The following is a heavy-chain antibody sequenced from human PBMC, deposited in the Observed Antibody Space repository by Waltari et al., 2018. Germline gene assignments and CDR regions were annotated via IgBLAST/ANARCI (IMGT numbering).Heavy chain of an antibody. J-gene: IGHJ4*02. D-gene: IGHD4-17*01. CDR3: ARVGDYGGWY. V-gene: IGHV3-48*01. Sequence: EVQLVEYGGGLVQPGGSLRLSCADSGFTFSSYSMNWVRQAPGKGLEWVSYISSSSSTIYYADSVKGRFTISRDNAKNSLYLQMNSLRAEDTAVYYCARVGDYGGWYWGQGTLVTVSS. CDR1: GFTFSSYS. CDR2: ISSSSSTI.